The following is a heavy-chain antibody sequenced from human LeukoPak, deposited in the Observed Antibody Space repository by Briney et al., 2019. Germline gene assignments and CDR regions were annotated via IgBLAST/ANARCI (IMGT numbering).Heavy chain of an antibody. CDR2: ISDRGTYI. V-gene: IGHV3-21*01. CDR3: ANHLACGSTSCPPFDS. J-gene: IGHJ4*02. Sequence: GGSLRLSCTASGFTFSTYSMNWVRQAPGKGLEWVASISDRGTYIYYADSVKGRFTISRDNAKNSLYLQMNSLRAEDTAVYYCANHLACGSTSCPPFDSWGQGTLVTVSS. CDR1: GFTFSTYS. D-gene: IGHD2-2*01.